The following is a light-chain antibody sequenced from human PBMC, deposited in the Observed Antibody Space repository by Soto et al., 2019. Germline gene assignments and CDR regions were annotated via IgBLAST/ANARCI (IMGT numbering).Light chain of an antibody. CDR2: TAS. J-gene: IGKJ2*02. CDR3: QQSYSTPRT. V-gene: IGKV1-39*01. Sequence: DIQMTQSPSSLSVSVGDRVTITCRASQSIVSYLNWYQQKLGKAPKLLIYTASNLQRGVPSRFSGSGSGTDFTLTMSNLQPEDFATYYCQQSYSTPRTFGQGTKLEIK. CDR1: QSIVSY.